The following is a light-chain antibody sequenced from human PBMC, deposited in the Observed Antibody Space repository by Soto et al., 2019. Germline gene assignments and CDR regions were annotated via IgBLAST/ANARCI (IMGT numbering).Light chain of an antibody. CDR1: SSDVGGYNY. CDR3: SSYTSSSTPV. Sequence: QSALTQPASVSGSPGQSIPISCTGTSSDVGGYNYVSWYQQHPGKAPTLMIYDVSNRPSGVSNRFSGSKSGNTASMTISGLQAEDEADYYCSSYTSSSTPVFGTGTKVTVL. J-gene: IGLJ1*01. CDR2: DVS. V-gene: IGLV2-14*01.